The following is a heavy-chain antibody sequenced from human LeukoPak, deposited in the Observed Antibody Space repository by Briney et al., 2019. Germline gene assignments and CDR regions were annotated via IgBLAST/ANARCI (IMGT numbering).Heavy chain of an antibody. J-gene: IGHJ4*02. CDR2: INQDGSVN. D-gene: IGHD6-6*01. CDR3: ARIGYSSSSLDY. V-gene: IGHV3-7*01. Sequence: GRSLRLSCAASRFTFTNYWMSWVRQAPGKGLEWVANINQDGSVNYYVDSIKGRFTISRDNAKNSLFLQMNSLRADDTAVYYCARIGYSSSSLDYWGQGTLVTVSS. CDR1: RFTFTNYW.